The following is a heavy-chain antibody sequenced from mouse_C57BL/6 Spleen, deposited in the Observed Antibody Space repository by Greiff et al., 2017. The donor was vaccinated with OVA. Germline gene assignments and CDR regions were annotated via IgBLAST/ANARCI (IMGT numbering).Heavy chain of an antibody. D-gene: IGHD1-1*01. CDR3: ARHYTTVVDYAMDY. CDR1: GYTFTSYW. V-gene: IGHV1-69*01. Sequence: QVQLQQPGAELVMPGASVKLSCKASGYTFTSYWMHWVKQRPGQGLEWIGEIDPSDSYTNSNQKFKGKSTLTVDKSSSTAYMQLSILTSEDSAVYYCARHYTTVVDYAMDYWGQGTSVTVSS. CDR2: IDPSDSYT. J-gene: IGHJ4*01.